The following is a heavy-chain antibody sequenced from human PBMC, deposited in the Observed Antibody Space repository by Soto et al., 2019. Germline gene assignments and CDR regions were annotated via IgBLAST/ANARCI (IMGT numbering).Heavy chain of an antibody. J-gene: IGHJ4*02. Sequence: PTETLSLNCTVSGGSISSGDYYWSWIRQPPGKGLEWIGYIYYSGSTYYNPSLKSRVTISVDTSKNQFSLKLSSVTAADTAVYYRARGGQDDYDFWSGYYNPFDYWGQGTLVTVSS. D-gene: IGHD3-3*01. CDR1: GGSISSGDYY. V-gene: IGHV4-30-4*01. CDR2: IYYSGST. CDR3: ARGGQDDYDFWSGYYNPFDY.